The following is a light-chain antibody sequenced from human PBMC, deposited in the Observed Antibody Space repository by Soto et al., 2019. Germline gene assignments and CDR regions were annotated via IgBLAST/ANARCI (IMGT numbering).Light chain of an antibody. CDR1: QAISNY. CDR3: QQYDNLPLT. V-gene: IGKV1-33*01. J-gene: IGKJ4*01. Sequence: DIQMTQSPSSLSASVGDRVTITCQASQAISNYLNWYQQKPGKAPKLLIYDASNLETGVPSRFSGSGSGSDFTFPISSLQPEDIATYYCQQYDNLPLTFGGGTKVEIK. CDR2: DAS.